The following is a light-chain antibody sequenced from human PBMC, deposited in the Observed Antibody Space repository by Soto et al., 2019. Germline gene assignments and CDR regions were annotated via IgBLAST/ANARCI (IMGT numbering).Light chain of an antibody. CDR2: DVS. Sequence: QSALTQPRSVSGSPGQSVTISCTGTSNDVGGYNFVSWYQQYPGKAPKLIIYDVSKRPPGVPDRFSGSKSGNTASLTISGLQAEDEADYYCCSYAGTYTLWVFGGGTKLTVL. CDR3: CSYAGTYTLWV. V-gene: IGLV2-11*01. CDR1: SNDVGGYNF. J-gene: IGLJ3*02.